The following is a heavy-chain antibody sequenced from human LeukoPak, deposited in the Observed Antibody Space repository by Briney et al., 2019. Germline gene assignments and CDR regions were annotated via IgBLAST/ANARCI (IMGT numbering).Heavy chain of an antibody. CDR3: ARDRSGYSEYYFDY. CDR1: GGSTNTYC. J-gene: IGHJ4*02. Sequence: SETLSLTCTVSGGSTNTYCWSWIRQPAEKGLEWIGRIYPSGSTYYNPSLKSRVTISIDRSKNQFSLRLTSVTAADTAVYYCARDRSGYSEYYFDYWGQGSLVTVSS. CDR2: IYPSGST. V-gene: IGHV4-4*07. D-gene: IGHD5-12*01.